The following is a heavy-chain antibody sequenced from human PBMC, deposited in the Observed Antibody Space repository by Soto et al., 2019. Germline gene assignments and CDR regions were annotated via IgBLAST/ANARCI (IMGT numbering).Heavy chain of an antibody. J-gene: IGHJ4*02. CDR1: EDIFTNYW. Sequence: PGESLKISCKGSEDIFTNYWIGWVRQMPGKGLEWMGIIYPGDSDTRYSPSFEGQVTFSVDKSINTAYLHLSTLKASDTAMFYCERRRGYSCSGGFDQWAQGTTVTISS. CDR3: ERRRGYSCSGGFDQ. V-gene: IGHV5-51*01. CDR2: IYPGDSDT. D-gene: IGHD6-6*01.